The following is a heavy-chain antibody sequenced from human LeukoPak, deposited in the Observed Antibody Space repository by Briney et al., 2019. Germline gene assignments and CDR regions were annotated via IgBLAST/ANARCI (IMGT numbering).Heavy chain of an antibody. D-gene: IGHD6-13*01. CDR2: IYYSGST. CDR1: GASITTYN. V-gene: IGHV4-59*01. Sequence: PSETLSLTCTVSGASITTYNWAWIRQPPGKGLEWIGYIYYSGSTKYNPSLKSRVTISVDTSKKQFSLKVSSVTAADTALYYCARVVAAAAWLDPWGQGILVTVSP. J-gene: IGHJ5*02. CDR3: ARVVAAAAWLDP.